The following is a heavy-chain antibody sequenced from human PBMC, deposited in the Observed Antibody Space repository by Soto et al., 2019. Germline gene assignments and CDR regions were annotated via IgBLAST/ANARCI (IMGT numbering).Heavy chain of an antibody. CDR2: ISGGTGTT. CDR3: ATVLSAAFDI. Sequence: EVQVLQSGGGLVQRGGSLRLSCAVSGITFSDYSINWVRQAPGKGLEWVSGISGGTGTTHYADSVKGRFTISRDNSKNTVYLQMNSLRAEDTALYYCATVLSAAFDIWGQGTMVTVSS. J-gene: IGHJ3*02. CDR1: GITFSDYS. V-gene: IGHV3-23*01.